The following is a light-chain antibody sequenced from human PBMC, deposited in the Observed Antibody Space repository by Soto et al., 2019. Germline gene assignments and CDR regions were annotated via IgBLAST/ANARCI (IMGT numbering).Light chain of an antibody. J-gene: IGLJ2*01. CDR1: SSDVGGYNF. CDR3: SSFRSGSTLV. CDR2: EVS. Sequence: QSALTQPASVSGSPGQSITISCTGTSSDVGGYNFVSWYQQHPGKAPKLMIYEVSNRPSGLSNRFSGSKSGNTASLTISRLQAEDEADYYCSSFRSGSTLVFGGGTQLTVL. V-gene: IGLV2-14*01.